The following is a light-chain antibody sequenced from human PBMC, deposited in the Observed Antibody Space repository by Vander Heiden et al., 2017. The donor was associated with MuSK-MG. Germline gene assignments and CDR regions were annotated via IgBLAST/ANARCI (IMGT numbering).Light chain of an antibody. CDR3: SSYTRSSTLV. J-gene: IGLJ2*01. CDR1: SSDVGGYNY. Sequence: QSALTQPASVSGSPGPSITISCTGTSSDVGGYNYVSWYQQHPGKAPKLIIYDVSNRPSGVSNRFSGSKSGNTASLTISGLQAEDEADYYCSSYTRSSTLVFGGGTKLTVL. CDR2: DVS. V-gene: IGLV2-14*03.